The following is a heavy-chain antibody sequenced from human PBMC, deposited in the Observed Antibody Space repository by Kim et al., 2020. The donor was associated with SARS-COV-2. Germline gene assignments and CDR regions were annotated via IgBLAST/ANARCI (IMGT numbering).Heavy chain of an antibody. CDR3: ASFLTNFDLLFQIDTSFDS. Sequence: GGSLRLSCAASGFTFSSYEMNWVRQAPGKGLEWVSYISSSGSTIYYADSVKGRFTISRDNSKNSLYLQMNSLRAEDTAVYYCASFLTNFDLLFQIDTSFDSWGQGTLVTVSS. V-gene: IGHV3-48*03. CDR2: ISSSGSTI. J-gene: IGHJ4*02. CDR1: GFTFSSYE. D-gene: IGHD3-9*01.